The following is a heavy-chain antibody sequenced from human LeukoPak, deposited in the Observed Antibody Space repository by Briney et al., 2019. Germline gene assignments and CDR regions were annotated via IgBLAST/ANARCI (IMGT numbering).Heavy chain of an antibody. V-gene: IGHV3-66*01. CDR2: IYSGGST. D-gene: IGHD1-1*01. Sequence: PGGSLRLFCAASGFTVSSNYMSWVRQAPGKGLEWVSVIYSGGSTYYADSVKGRFTISRDNSKNTLYLQMNSLRAEDTAVYYCARDNEYYYYYGMDVWGQGTTVTVSS. CDR1: GFTVSSNY. CDR3: ARDNEYYYYYGMDV. J-gene: IGHJ6*02.